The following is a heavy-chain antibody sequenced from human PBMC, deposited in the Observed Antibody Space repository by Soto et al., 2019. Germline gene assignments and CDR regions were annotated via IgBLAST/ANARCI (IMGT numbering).Heavy chain of an antibody. D-gene: IGHD6-13*01. J-gene: IGHJ6*02. V-gene: IGHV4-59*01. Sequence: PSETLSLTCTVSGGSISSYYWSWIRQPPGKGLEWIGYIYYSGSTNYNPSLKSRVTISVDTSKNQFSLKLSSVTAADTAVYYCARDRASSWYSELLSATKNYYGMDVWGQGXTVTVYS. CDR2: IYYSGST. CDR3: ARDRASSWYSELLSATKNYYGMDV. CDR1: GGSISSYY.